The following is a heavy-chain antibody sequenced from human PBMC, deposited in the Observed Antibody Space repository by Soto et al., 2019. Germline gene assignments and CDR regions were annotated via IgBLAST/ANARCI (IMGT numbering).Heavy chain of an antibody. J-gene: IGHJ5*02. CDR2: IFSNDDK. D-gene: IGHD2-2*01. Sequence: PLLIHPTEPLTLTYTLSWLALSNDKLGVSSTRQPPGKALEWLAHIFSNDDKSYSTSLDRRLTISKYTSKSQVVLTMTNWVPVDSGTYYCELIKDCSRTDCFLASFDPWGQGTLVTVSS. CDR1: WLALSNDKLG. CDR3: ELIKDCSRTDCFLASFDP. V-gene: IGHV2-26*01.